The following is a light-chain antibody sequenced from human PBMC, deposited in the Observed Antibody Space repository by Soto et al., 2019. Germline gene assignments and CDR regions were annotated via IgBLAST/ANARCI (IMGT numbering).Light chain of an antibody. CDR2: GAS. Sequence: EIVMTQSPATLSVSPGETATLSCRASQSISSNLVWYQQKPGQAPRLLIYGASTRATGIPARFSGGGSGTVFTLTNSSLQSEDFAVYYCQQYNKLRTFGQGTKLEIK. CDR3: QQYNKLRT. J-gene: IGKJ1*01. CDR1: QSISSN. V-gene: IGKV3-15*01.